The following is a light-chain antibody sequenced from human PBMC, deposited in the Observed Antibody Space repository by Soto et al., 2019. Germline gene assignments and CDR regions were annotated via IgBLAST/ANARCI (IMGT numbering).Light chain of an antibody. J-gene: IGKJ1*01. V-gene: IGKV1-5*01. CDR3: QEYSTYWT. CDR2: VAS. Sequence: DIQMTQSPSSLSASVGYRFTITCRASQSISSFLTWYQQKAGKAPELLIHVASSLQSGVPSRFSGSGSGTEFTLTISSLQPDDSATYYCQEYSTYWTFGQGTKVDIK. CDR1: QSISSF.